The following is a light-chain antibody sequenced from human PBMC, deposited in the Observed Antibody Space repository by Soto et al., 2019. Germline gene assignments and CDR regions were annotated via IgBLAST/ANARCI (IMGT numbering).Light chain of an antibody. CDR3: QQYGSTPLT. Sequence: EIVLKQSPDTLSLSPGERATLSCRASQSVRSNYLAWYQQKPGQAPRFLIYDASSRATGIADRFSGSGSGTDFTLTISRLEPEDFAVYYCQQYGSTPLTFGGGTKVDI. CDR2: DAS. V-gene: IGKV3-20*01. CDR1: QSVRSNY. J-gene: IGKJ4*01.